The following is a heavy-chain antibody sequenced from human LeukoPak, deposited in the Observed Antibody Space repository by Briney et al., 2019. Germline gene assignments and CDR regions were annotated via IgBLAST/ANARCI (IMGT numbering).Heavy chain of an antibody. CDR3: ARVWRDYYYYYYMDV. CDR1: GGSISSYY. J-gene: IGHJ6*03. Sequence: PSETLSLTCTVSGGSISSYYWSWIRQPPGKGLEWIGYIYYSGSTNYNPSLKSRVTISVDTSKNQFSLKLSSVTAADTAVYYCARVWRDYYYYYYMDVWGKGTTVTVSS. D-gene: IGHD3-10*01. CDR2: IYYSGST. V-gene: IGHV4-59*01.